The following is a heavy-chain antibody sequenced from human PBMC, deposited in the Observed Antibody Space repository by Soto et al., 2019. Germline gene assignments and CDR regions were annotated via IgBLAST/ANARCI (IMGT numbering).Heavy chain of an antibody. V-gene: IGHV3-21*01. CDR3: ARGVLPISSTSWFDP. J-gene: IGHJ5*02. Sequence: EVQLVESGGGLVNPGGSLRLSCVVSGFPFSTSNMNWVRQAPGKGLEWVSFISRSGSYTYYADSVKGRFTISRDDAENSLFLQMNSLRAEDTAVYYCARGVLPISSTSWFDPWGQGTLVTVSS. CDR1: GFPFSTSN. CDR2: ISRSGSYT. D-gene: IGHD3-16*01.